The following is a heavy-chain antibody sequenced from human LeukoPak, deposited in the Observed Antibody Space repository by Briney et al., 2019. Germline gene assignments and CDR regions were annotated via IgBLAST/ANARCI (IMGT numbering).Heavy chain of an antibody. CDR1: GGSISGFY. V-gene: IGHV4-59*01. Sequence: SETLSLTCTVSGGSISGFYWSWIRQPPGKGLEWLGYVYNSGSTNYNPSLKSRVTISVDTSKSQFSLNLTSVTAANTAVYYCARDRCSGGSCSRFDPWGQGTLVTVSS. CDR2: VYNSGST. D-gene: IGHD2-15*01. J-gene: IGHJ5*02. CDR3: ARDRCSGGSCSRFDP.